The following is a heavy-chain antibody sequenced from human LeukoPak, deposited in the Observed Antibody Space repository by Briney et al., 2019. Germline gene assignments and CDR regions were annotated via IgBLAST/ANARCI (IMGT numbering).Heavy chain of an antibody. J-gene: IGHJ6*02. CDR3: ARDPAYSSSWYGAAFYGMDV. Sequence: SETLSLTCTVSGGSISSYYWSWIRQPAGKGLEWIGRIYTSGSTNYNPSLKSRVTMSVDTSKNQFSLKLSSVTAADTAVYYCARDPAYSSSWYGAAFYGMDVWAKGPRSPSP. CDR1: GGSISSYY. CDR2: IYTSGST. D-gene: IGHD6-13*01. V-gene: IGHV4-4*07.